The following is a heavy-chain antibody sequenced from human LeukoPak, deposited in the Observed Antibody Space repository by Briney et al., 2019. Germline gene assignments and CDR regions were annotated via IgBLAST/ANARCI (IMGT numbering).Heavy chain of an antibody. CDR2: ISAYNGNT. J-gene: IGHJ4*02. D-gene: IGHD2-2*02. CDR1: GYTFTSYG. CDR3: ASTYCSSTSCYTEALDY. V-gene: IGHV1-18*01. Sequence: ASVKVSCKASGYTFTSYGISWVRQAPGQGLEWMGWISAYNGNTNYAQKLQGRFTMTTDTSTSKAYMELRSLRSDDTAVYYCASTYCSSTSCYTEALDYWGQGTLVTVSS.